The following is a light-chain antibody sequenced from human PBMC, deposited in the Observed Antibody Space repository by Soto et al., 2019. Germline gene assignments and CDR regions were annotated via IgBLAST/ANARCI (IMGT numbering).Light chain of an antibody. CDR2: GAS. V-gene: IGKV3-20*01. CDR3: LQYDTSPRT. CDR1: QSVSSGY. Sequence: EIVLTQSPGTLSLSPGERATLSCRASQSVSSGYLAWFQQKPGQAPRLLIHGASSRATGIPDRFSGSGSGTDFTLTISRLEPEDFAVYYCLQYDTSPRTFGQGTKVEIK. J-gene: IGKJ1*01.